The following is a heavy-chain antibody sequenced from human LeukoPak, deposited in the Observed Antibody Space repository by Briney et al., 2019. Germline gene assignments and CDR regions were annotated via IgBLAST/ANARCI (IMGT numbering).Heavy chain of an antibody. D-gene: IGHD6-13*01. CDR3: AGDRGVGAAVFFDY. CDR1: GDTVSNNSVT. J-gene: IGHJ4*02. Sequence: SQTLSLTCAISGDTVSNNSVTWNWIRQPPSRGLEWLGRTYYRSKWYNDYAESVKSRMTIIPDTSKNQVSLQLNSVTPADTALYYCAGDRGVGAAVFFDYWGLGTLVSVSS. V-gene: IGHV6-1*01. CDR2: TYYRSKWYN.